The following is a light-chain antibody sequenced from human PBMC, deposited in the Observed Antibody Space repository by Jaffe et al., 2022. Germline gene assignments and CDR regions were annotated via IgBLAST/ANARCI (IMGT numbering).Light chain of an antibody. Sequence: QSVLTQPPSVSEAPRQRVTISCSGSSSNIGNNAVNWYQQLPGKAPKLLIYYDDLLPSGVSDRFSGSKSGTSASLAISGLQSEDEADYYCAAWDDSLTLYVFGTGTKVTVL. V-gene: IGLV1-36*01. J-gene: IGLJ1*01. CDR2: YDD. CDR3: AAWDDSLTLYV. CDR1: SSNIGNNA.